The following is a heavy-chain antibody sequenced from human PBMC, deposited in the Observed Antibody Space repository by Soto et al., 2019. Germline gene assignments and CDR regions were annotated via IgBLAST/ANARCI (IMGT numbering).Heavy chain of an antibody. CDR3: AKDFVTVTTGGAFDI. CDR2: ISWNSGSI. Sequence: EVQLVESGGGLVQPGRSLRLSCAASGFTFDDYAMHWVRQAPGKGLEWVSGISWNSGSIGYVDSVKGRFTISRDNAKNSLYLQMNSLRAEDTALYYCAKDFVTVTTGGAFDIWGQGTMVTVSS. D-gene: IGHD4-17*01. V-gene: IGHV3-9*01. J-gene: IGHJ3*02. CDR1: GFTFDDYA.